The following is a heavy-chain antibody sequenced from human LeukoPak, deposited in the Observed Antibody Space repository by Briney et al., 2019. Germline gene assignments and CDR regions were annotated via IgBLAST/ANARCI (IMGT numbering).Heavy chain of an antibody. CDR1: GGPFSSYA. V-gene: IGHV1-69*06. Sequence: EASVKVSCKASGGPFSSYAVSWVRQAPGQGVEWMGGIIPISGTANYAQKFQGRVTTTADKPTSTAYMERSSLRSEDTAVYYCARDRQAGATFDFDYWGQGTLVTVSS. D-gene: IGHD1-26*01. CDR2: IIPISGTA. J-gene: IGHJ4*02. CDR3: ARDRQAGATFDFDY.